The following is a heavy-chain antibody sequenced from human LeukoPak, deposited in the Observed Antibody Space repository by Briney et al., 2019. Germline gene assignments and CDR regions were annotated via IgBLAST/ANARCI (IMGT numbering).Heavy chain of an antibody. J-gene: IGHJ3*02. CDR3: ARQLAAGNDAFDI. V-gene: IGHV4-39*01. Sequence: SETLSLTCTVSGVYIYSSTYYWAWIRQPPGKGLEFIGSIYYNDNTYSNPSLRSRLTISVDTSTNLFSLRLNSVTAADTAVYYCARQLAAGNDAFDIWGQGTMVTVSS. CDR2: IYYNDNT. CDR1: GVYIYSSTYY. D-gene: IGHD2-15*01.